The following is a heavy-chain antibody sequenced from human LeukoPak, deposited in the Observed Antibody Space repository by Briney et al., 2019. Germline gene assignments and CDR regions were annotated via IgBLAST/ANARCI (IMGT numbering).Heavy chain of an antibody. V-gene: IGHV3-7*05. Sequence: PGGSLRLSCAASGLTFNTYWMTWVRQAPGKGLEWVAHIKQGGSERYYVDSVKGRFTISRDDAKNSLYLQMNSLRDEDTAVYYCARAGRPAAADYWGQGTLVTVSS. CDR1: GLTFNTYW. D-gene: IGHD6-13*01. J-gene: IGHJ4*02. CDR2: IKQGGSER. CDR3: ARAGRPAAADY.